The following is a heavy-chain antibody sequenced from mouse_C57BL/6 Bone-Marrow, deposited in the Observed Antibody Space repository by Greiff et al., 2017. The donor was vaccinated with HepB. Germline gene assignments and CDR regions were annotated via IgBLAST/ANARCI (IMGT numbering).Heavy chain of an antibody. CDR3: ATITTDY. V-gene: IGHV1-82*01. CDR1: GYAFSSSW. J-gene: IGHJ4*01. Sequence: QVQLQQSGPELVKPGASVKISCKASGYAFSSSWMNWVKQRPGKGLEWIGRIYPGDGDTNYNGKFKGKATLTADKSSSTAYMQLSSLTAEDSAVYFCATITTDYWGQGTSVTVSS. CDR2: IYPGDGDT.